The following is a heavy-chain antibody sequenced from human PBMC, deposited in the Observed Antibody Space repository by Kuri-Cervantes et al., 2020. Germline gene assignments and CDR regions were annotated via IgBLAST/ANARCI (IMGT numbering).Heavy chain of an antibody. D-gene: IGHD1-20*01. J-gene: IGHJ6*02. Sequence: GGSLRLSCAASGFTFSSYGMHWVRQAPGKGLEWVAVISYDGSNKYYADSVKGRFTISRDNSKNTLYLQMNSLRAEDTAVYYCAKGPYNWNDDGMDVWGQGTTVTSP. V-gene: IGHV3-30*18. CDR3: AKGPYNWNDDGMDV. CDR2: ISYDGSNK. CDR1: GFTFSSYG.